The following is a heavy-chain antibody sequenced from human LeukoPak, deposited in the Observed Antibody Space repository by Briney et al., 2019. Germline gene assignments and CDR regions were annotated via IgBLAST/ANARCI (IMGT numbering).Heavy chain of an antibody. D-gene: IGHD3-22*01. CDR3: ARELGGYDSSGYLPYYGMDV. CDR2: IFYSGST. V-gene: IGHV4-59*12. CDR1: GGSISSYY. J-gene: IGHJ6*02. Sequence: SETLSLTCTVSGGSISSYYWSWIRQPPGKGLEWIGYIFYSGSTNYNPSLKSRVTISVATSKNQFSLKLSSVTAADTAVYYCARELGGYDSSGYLPYYGMDVWGQGTTVTVSS.